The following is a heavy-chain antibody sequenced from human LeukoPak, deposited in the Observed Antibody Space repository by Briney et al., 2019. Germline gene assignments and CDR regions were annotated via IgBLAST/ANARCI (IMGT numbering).Heavy chain of an antibody. Sequence: GGSLRLSCAASGFTFSSYSMNWVRQAPGKGLEWVGRIKSKTDGGTTDYAAPVKGRFTISRDDSKNTLYLQMNSLKTEDTAVYYCTTEGIYYDSSGYYWTWGKAYYYGMDVWGQGTTVTVSS. CDR2: IKSKTDGGTT. J-gene: IGHJ6*02. CDR3: TTEGIYYDSSGYYWTWGKAYYYGMDV. D-gene: IGHD3-22*01. CDR1: GFTFSSYS. V-gene: IGHV3-15*07.